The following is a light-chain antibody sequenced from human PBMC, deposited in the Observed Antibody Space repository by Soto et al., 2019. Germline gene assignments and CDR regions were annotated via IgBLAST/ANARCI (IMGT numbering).Light chain of an antibody. CDR1: QSVSSY. J-gene: IGKJ1*01. V-gene: IGKV3-11*01. CDR3: QQYNGWPWT. Sequence: EIVLTQSPATLSLSPGERATLSCRASQSVSSYLAWYQQKPGQAPRLLIYDASNRATGIPARFSGSGSGTDFTLTISSLEPEDFAVYYCQQYNGWPWTFGQGTKVEI. CDR2: DAS.